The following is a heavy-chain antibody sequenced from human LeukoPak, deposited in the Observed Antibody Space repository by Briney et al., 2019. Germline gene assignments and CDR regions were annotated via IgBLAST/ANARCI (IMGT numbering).Heavy chain of an antibody. J-gene: IGHJ6*02. D-gene: IGHD6-19*01. CDR1: GFTFINYA. CDR2: TGASGVTT. V-gene: IGHV3-23*01. CDR3: ARDVSPTPEQWLAYYYYYYGMDV. Sequence: GGSLRLSCAASGFTFINYAMSWVRQAPGKGLEWVSGTGASGVTTHYADSVRGRFSLSRDNAKNTVHLQMNSLRAEDTAVYYCARDVSPTPEQWLAYYYYYYGMDVWGQGTTVTVSS.